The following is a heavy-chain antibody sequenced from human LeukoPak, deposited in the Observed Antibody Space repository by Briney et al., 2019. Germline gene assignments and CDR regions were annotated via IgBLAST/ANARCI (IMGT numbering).Heavy chain of an antibody. D-gene: IGHD3-10*01. V-gene: IGHV3-15*01. CDR1: GFTFSNAW. CDR3: STRVQNYYYYMDF. J-gene: IGHJ6*03. CDR2: IKSKTDGGTT. Sequence: TGGSLRLSCAASGFTFSNAWISWVRQAPGKGLEWVGRIKSKTDGGTTDYAAPVKGRFTISRDDSKNTLYLQMNSLKSEETAEYYGSTRVQNYYYYMDFWGKGTTVTVSS.